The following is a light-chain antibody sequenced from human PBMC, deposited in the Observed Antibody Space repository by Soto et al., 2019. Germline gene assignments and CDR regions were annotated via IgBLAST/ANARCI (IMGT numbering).Light chain of an antibody. J-gene: IGKJ5*01. V-gene: IGKV3D-15*01. Sequence: DTVMTQSSATLSVSPGERATLSCRASQTVSSNLAWYQHKPCQAPGLLIYGASTRATAIPARFSGSGSGTDFTLTVSSLQPEDFATYFCQQYNSFSLITFGQGTRLEIK. CDR1: QTVSSN. CDR2: GAS. CDR3: QQYNSFSLIT.